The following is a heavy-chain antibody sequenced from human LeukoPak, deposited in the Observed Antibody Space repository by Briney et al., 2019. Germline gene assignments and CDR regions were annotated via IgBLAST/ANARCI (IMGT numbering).Heavy chain of an antibody. J-gene: IGHJ4*02. Sequence: GGSLRLSCAASGFTFSSYGMHWVRQAPGKGLEWVAVIWYDGRNKHYADSVKGRFTISRDNARNTLFLQMNSLRAEDTAVYYCARDPYSSSSGSDDYWGQGTLVTVSS. CDR3: ARDPYSSSSGSDDY. D-gene: IGHD6-13*01. V-gene: IGHV3-33*01. CDR2: IWYDGRNK. CDR1: GFTFSSYG.